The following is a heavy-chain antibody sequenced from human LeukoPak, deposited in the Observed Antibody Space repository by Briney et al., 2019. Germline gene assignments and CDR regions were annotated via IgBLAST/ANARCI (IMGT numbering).Heavy chain of an antibody. V-gene: IGHV5-51*01. CDR1: GYSFTSYW. Sequence: PGESLKISCRGSGYSFTSYWIGWVRQMPGKGLEWMGIIYPGDSDTRYSPSFQGQVTISADKSISTAYLQWRSLKASDTAMYYCARSPWFGEFVPNWFDPWGQGTLVTVSS. J-gene: IGHJ5*02. D-gene: IGHD3-10*01. CDR3: ARSPWFGEFVPNWFDP. CDR2: IYPGDSDT.